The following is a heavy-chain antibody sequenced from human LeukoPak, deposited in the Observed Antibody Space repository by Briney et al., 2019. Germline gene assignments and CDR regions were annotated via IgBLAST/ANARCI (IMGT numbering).Heavy chain of an antibody. V-gene: IGHV3-30*03. CDR2: ISYDGSNK. Sequence: PGGSLRLSCAASGFTFSSYGMHWVRQAPGKGLEWVAVISYDGSNKYYADSVKGRFTISRDNSKNTLYLQMNSLRAEDTAVYYCAVSSGMATTDGRGGDFDYWGQGTLVTVSS. D-gene: IGHD5-24*01. J-gene: IGHJ4*02. CDR1: GFTFSSYG. CDR3: AVSSGMATTDGRGGDFDY.